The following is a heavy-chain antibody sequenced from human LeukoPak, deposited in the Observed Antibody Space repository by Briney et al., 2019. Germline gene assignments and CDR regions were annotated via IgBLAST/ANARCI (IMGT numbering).Heavy chain of an antibody. J-gene: IGHJ6*03. CDR1: GFTLSNYG. V-gene: IGHV3-30*03. CDR3: ARDAQWLVPEGYYYYMDV. CDR2: MSYDGSNK. D-gene: IGHD6-19*01. Sequence: GGSLRLSCAASGFTLSNYGMHWVRQTPGKGLEWVAVMSYDGSNKYYADSVKGRFTISRDTSTNTLFLQMNSLRAEDTAVYYCARDAQWLVPEGYYYYMDVWGKGTTVTVSS.